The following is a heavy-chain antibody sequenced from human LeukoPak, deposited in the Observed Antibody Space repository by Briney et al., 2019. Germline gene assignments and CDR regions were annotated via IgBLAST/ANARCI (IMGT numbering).Heavy chain of an antibody. J-gene: IGHJ4*02. Sequence: GGSLRLSCAASGFTFDDYTMHWVRQAPGKGLEWVSLINWDGGSTYYVDSVKGRFTISRDNNKNSLFLQMNSLRAEDTALYYCARVASNYDFDYWGQGTLVSVSS. D-gene: IGHD4-11*01. V-gene: IGHV3-43*01. CDR2: INWDGGST. CDR3: ARVASNYDFDY. CDR1: GFTFDDYT.